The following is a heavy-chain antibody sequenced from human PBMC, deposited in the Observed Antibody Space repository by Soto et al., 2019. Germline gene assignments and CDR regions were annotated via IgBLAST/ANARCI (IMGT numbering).Heavy chain of an antibody. D-gene: IGHD3-9*01. Sequence: EVQLVESGGGLVQPGGSLRLSCAASGFTFSSYWMSWVRQAPGKGLEWVANIKQDGSEKYYVDSVKGRFTISRDNAKNELYLQRNSLRAEDTAVYYCARSDHPARYDAPLDYWGQGTLVTVSS. J-gene: IGHJ4*02. V-gene: IGHV3-7*01. CDR1: GFTFSSYW. CDR3: ARSDHPARYDAPLDY. CDR2: IKQDGSEK.